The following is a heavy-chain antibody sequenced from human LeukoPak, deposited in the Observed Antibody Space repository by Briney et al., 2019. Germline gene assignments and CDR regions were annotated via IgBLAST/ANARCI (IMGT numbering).Heavy chain of an antibody. J-gene: IGHJ4*02. CDR1: GNTFTGYY. Sequence: ASVKVSCKASGNTFTGYYLHWVRPAPGQGREWMGWINPSGGTNYAQKFQGRVTMTRDTSISTAYMELSRLRSDDTAVYYCARRGFGSGSYLDSWGQGTLVTVSS. CDR2: INPSGGT. V-gene: IGHV1-2*02. CDR3: ARRGFGSGSYLDS. D-gene: IGHD3-10*01.